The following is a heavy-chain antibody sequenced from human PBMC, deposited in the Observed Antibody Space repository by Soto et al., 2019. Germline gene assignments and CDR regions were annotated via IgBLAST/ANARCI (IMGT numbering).Heavy chain of an antibody. Sequence: ASVKVSCKASGYTFTSYGISWVRQAPGQGLEWMGWISAYNGNTNYAQKLQGRVTMTTDTSTSTAYMELRSLRSDDTAVYYCARNKAGLWFGGLFSFDCWGQGSLVPVSS. CDR2: ISAYNGNT. CDR3: ARNKAGLWFGGLFSFDC. D-gene: IGHD3-10*01. CDR1: GYTFTSYG. V-gene: IGHV1-18*01. J-gene: IGHJ4*02.